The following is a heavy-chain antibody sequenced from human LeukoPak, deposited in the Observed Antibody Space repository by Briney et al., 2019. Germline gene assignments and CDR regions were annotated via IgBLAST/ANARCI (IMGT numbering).Heavy chain of an antibody. V-gene: IGHV4-4*02. D-gene: IGHD2-15*01. CDR3: ARDPGYCSGGSCYSGPRYYGMDV. Sequence: PGGSLRLSCAASGFTVSSNYMSWVRQPPGKGLEWIGEIYHSGSTNYNPSLKSRVTISVDKSKNQFSLKLSSVTAADTAVYYCARDPGYCSGGSCYSGPRYYGMDVWGQGTTVTVSS. CDR1: GFTVSSNY. CDR2: IYHSGST. J-gene: IGHJ6*02.